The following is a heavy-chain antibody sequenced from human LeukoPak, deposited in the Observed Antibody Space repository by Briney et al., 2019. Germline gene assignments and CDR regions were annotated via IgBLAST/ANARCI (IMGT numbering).Heavy chain of an antibody. CDR2: INHSGST. Sequence: SETLSLTCAVYGGSFSGCYWSWIRQPPGKGLEWIGEINHSGSTNYNPSLKSRVTISVDTSKNQFSLKLSSVTAADTAVYYCARVVVAANFDYWGQGTLVTVSS. V-gene: IGHV4-34*01. CDR3: ARVVVAANFDY. D-gene: IGHD2-15*01. CDR1: GGSFSGCY. J-gene: IGHJ4*02.